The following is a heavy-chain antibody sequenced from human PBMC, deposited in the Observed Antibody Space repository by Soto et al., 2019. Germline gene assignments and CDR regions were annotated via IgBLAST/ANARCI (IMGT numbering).Heavy chain of an antibody. CDR2: ISGGGSDT. CDR3: AKDDSLEWFFPLDA. D-gene: IGHD3-3*01. J-gene: IGHJ5*02. CDR1: GFTFRSYA. Sequence: EVHLLESGGGLVQPGGSLRLSCSASGFTFRSYAMSWVRQAPVKGLEWVSGISGGGSDTYYSDSVRGRFTISRDNSKNTLYLQMNSLRVEDSAVYFCAKDDSLEWFFPLDAWGQGTLVTVSS. V-gene: IGHV3-23*01.